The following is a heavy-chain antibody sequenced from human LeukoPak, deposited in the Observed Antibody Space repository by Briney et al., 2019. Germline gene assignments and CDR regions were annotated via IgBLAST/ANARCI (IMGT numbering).Heavy chain of an antibody. CDR1: GFTFSSYG. Sequence: GGSLRLSCAASGFTFSSYGMHWVRQAPGKGLEWVAFIRYDGSNKYYADSVKGRFTISRDNSKNTLYLQMNSLRAEDTAVYYCAKDRGYCKYNWFDPWGQGTLVTVSS. D-gene: IGHD6-13*01. J-gene: IGHJ5*02. CDR2: IRYDGSNK. CDR3: AKDRGYCKYNWFDP. V-gene: IGHV3-30*02.